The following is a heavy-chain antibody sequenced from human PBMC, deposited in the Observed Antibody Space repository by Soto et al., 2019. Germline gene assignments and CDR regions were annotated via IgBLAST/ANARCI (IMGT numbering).Heavy chain of an antibody. Sequence: PSETLSLTCTVSGGSISSGNYYWSWIRQPPGKGLEWIGFISYSGSTYYSTSLKSRVTISVDTSKSQFSLNLSFVTAADTAVYYCSTMGTPATGLYFFAYWGQGSLVTVSA. V-gene: IGHV4-30-4*01. CDR2: ISYSGST. CDR1: GGSISSGNYY. J-gene: IGHJ4*02. D-gene: IGHD2-15*01. CDR3: STMGTPATGLYFFAY.